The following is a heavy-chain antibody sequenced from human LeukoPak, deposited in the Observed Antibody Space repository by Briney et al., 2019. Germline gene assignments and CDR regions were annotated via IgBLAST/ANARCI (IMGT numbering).Heavy chain of an antibody. CDR3: CSYGLDAFDI. Sequence: PSETLSLTCSVSGGSISSHYWSWIRQPPGKGLEWIGYIYYSGSTNYNPSLKSRVTISVDTSKNQFSLKLSSVTAADTAVYYCCSYGLDAFDIWGQGTMVTVSS. D-gene: IGHD2-15*01. CDR1: GGSISSHY. CDR2: IYYSGST. J-gene: IGHJ3*02. V-gene: IGHV4-59*11.